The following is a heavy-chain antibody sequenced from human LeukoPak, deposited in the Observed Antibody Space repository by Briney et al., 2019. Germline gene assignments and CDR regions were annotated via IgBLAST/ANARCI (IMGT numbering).Heavy chain of an antibody. J-gene: IGHJ4*02. CDR2: IWYDGTNK. CDR1: GFTFSSYG. V-gene: IGHV3-33*01. Sequence: PGRSLRLSCAASGFTFSSYGMHWVRQAPGKGLEWVAVIWYDGTNKYYADSVKGRFTISRDNSKNTLDLQMHSLRVEDTAVYYCVREGLLYSSTWYGDYWGQGTLVSVSS. D-gene: IGHD6-13*01. CDR3: VREGLLYSSTWYGDY.